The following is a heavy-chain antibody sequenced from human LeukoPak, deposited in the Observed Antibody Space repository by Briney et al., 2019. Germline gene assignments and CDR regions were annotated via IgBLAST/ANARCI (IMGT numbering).Heavy chain of an antibody. CDR1: GGSISSSSYY. CDR3: ARVAAYSGIIPGAFVI. Sequence: SETLSLTCTVSGGSISSSSYYWGWIRQPPGKGLEWIGSIYYSGSTYYNPSLKSRVTISVDTSKNQFSLKLSSVTAADTAVYYCARVAAYSGIIPGAFVIWGQGTMVTVSS. J-gene: IGHJ3*02. CDR2: IYYSGST. V-gene: IGHV4-39*07. D-gene: IGHD1-26*01.